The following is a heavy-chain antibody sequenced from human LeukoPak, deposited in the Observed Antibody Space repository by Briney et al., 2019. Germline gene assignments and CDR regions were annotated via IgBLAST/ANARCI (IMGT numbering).Heavy chain of an antibody. D-gene: IGHD5-24*01. CDR3: ARDNSVRDAAWWLNP. V-gene: IGHV1-46*01. J-gene: IGHJ5*02. CDR2: INPSGGST. Sequence: ASVKVSCKAFGYTFTSNYMHWVRQAPGQGPEWMGGINPSGGSTTYAQKFQGRVTLTRDMSTSTDYLELSSLTSDDTAVYYCARDNSVRDAAWWLNPWGQGTLVTVSS. CDR1: GYTFTSNY.